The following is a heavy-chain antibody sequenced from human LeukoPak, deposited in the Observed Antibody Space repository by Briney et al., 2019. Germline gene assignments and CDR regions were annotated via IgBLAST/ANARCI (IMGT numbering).Heavy chain of an antibody. CDR3: ARQSGVDTTRWFDP. D-gene: IGHD3-10*01. V-gene: IGHV5-51*01. CDR2: IYPRDSDT. CDR1: GYSFTSYW. Sequence: GESLKTSCTAFGYSFTSYWIGWVRQMPGKGLEWMGMIYPRDSDTRYSPSFQGQVTMSAEKSSNTAYLHWSSLKASDPAMYYWARQSGVDTTRWFDPWGERTPVSLSS. J-gene: IGHJ5*02.